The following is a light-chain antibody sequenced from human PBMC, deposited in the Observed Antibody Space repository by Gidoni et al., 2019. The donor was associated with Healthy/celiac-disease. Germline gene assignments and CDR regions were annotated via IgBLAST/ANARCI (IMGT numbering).Light chain of an antibody. J-gene: IGKJ1*01. CDR2: WAS. CDR3: QQYFTTPPT. Sequence: DIVLTPSPDSLALSRGETATINCTSSQSLSYSSDNKNFLAWYQQRQGQPPRLLVYWASTRKSGVPDRFSGSGSGTEFTLTISSLQAEDAAVYYCQQYFTTPPTFGHGTKVEV. CDR1: QSLSYSSDNKNF. V-gene: IGKV4-1*01.